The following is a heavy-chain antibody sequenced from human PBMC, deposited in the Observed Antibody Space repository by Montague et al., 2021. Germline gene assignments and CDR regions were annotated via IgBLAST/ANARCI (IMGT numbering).Heavy chain of an antibody. CDR3: AKGGTTAMTPSSA. V-gene: IGHV3-7*01. CDR2: IKQDGFEK. CDR1: GFVFSSYW. D-gene: IGHD4-17*01. J-gene: IGHJ5*01. Sequence: FLRLSCAASGFVFSSYWMTWVRRAPGKGLEWVANIKQDGFEKCYVESVRGRFTISRDNDKDSLYLQMNSLGVEDTAMYYCAKGGTTAMTPSSAWGHGTLVTVSS.